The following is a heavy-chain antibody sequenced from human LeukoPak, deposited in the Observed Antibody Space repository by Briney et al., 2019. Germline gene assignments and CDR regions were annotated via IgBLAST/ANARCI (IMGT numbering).Heavy chain of an antibody. CDR3: ARKGPEHLPTYFDH. Sequence: PSETLSLTCTVSGGSINTYYWSWIRQSPGKGLEWMGHMHDGGTAYYNPSLTGRVAISLDKSRNHFTLMVTAVTAADTAFYYCARKGPEHLPTYFDHWGRGILVTVSS. J-gene: IGHJ4*02. CDR2: MHDGGTA. CDR1: GGSINTYY. V-gene: IGHV4-59*12. D-gene: IGHD2-21*01.